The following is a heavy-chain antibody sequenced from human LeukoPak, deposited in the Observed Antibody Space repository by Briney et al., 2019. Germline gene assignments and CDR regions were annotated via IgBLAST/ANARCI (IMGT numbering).Heavy chain of an antibody. D-gene: IGHD2/OR15-2a*01. CDR3: VSFYETY. J-gene: IGHJ4*02. CDR2: INSDGSWT. Sequence: GGSLRLSCAASGNYWMHWVRQVPGKGLVWVSHINSDGSWTSYADSVKGRFTISKDNAKNTVCPQMNSLRAEDTAVYYCVSFYETYWGRGTLVTVSS. CDR1: GNYW. V-gene: IGHV3-74*01.